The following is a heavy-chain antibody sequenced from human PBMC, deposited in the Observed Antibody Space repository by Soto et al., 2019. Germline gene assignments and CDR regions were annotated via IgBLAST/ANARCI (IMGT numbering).Heavy chain of an antibody. J-gene: IGHJ4*02. CDR3: TRDRNGANGVYVNTFDH. CDR2: IKQDGSET. D-gene: IGHD2-8*01. V-gene: IGHV3-7*03. Sequence: GGSLRLSCAASGFRFSSYWMTWGREAPGKGLEWVANIKQDGSETYYVDSVRGRFTISRDNVKNTLFLQMNSLRAEDTAVYYCTRDRNGANGVYVNTFDHWGQGTLVTVSS. CDR1: GFRFSSYW.